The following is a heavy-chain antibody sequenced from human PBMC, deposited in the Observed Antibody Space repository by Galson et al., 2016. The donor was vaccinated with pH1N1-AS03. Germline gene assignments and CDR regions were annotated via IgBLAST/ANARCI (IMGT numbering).Heavy chain of an antibody. V-gene: IGHV4-59*12. CDR3: ARRFVERLLDDLSEAFDM. CDR1: GDSIRSND. Sequence: SETLSLTCSVSGDSIRSNDWGWIRQSPGKGLEFIGYISRSGSTNYNPSLKSRATISVDTSNSRFSLSLRSATAADTAVYFCARRFVERLLDDLSEAFDMWGQGTMVTVSS. D-gene: IGHD3-3*01. J-gene: IGHJ3*02. CDR2: ISRSGST.